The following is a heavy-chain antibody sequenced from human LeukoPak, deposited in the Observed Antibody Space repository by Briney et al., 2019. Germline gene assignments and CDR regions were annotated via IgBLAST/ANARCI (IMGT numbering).Heavy chain of an antibody. CDR2: ISGSGGNT. J-gene: IGHJ4*02. CDR1: GFTFSSYA. D-gene: IGHD4-23*01. Sequence: GGSLRLSCAASGFTFSSYAMSWVRQAPGKGLEWVSSISGSGGNTYYADSVRGRFTIPRDTFKHALYLQMNSLRAEDTAAYYCAKDQFGGNPQYYCNYWGRGTLVSVSS. CDR3: AKDQFGGNPQYYCNY. V-gene: IGHV3-23*01.